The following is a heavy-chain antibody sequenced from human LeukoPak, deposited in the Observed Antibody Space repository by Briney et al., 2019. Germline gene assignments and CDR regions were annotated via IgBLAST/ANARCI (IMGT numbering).Heavy chain of an antibody. CDR1: GFTFSSYW. Sequence: PGGSLRLSCAASGFTFSSYWMHWVRQAPGKWLVWVSRINTDGSSTAYADFVKGRFTISRDNAKNTLYLQMNSLRAEDTAVYFCARGFLGGCSGGSCYSGYWGQGTLLTVSS. CDR2: INTDGSST. D-gene: IGHD2-15*01. CDR3: ARGFLGGCSGGSCYSGY. V-gene: IGHV3-74*01. J-gene: IGHJ4*02.